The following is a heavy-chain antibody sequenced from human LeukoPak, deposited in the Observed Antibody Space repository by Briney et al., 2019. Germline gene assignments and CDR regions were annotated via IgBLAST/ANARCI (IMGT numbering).Heavy chain of an antibody. CDR3: AGTVGATDHNAFDI. J-gene: IGHJ3*02. CDR1: GGSISSYY. V-gene: IGHV4-59*01. D-gene: IGHD1-26*01. Sequence: SETLSLTCTVSGGSISSYYWSWIRQPPGKGLEWIGYIYYSGSTNYNPSLKSRVTISVDTSKNQFSLKLSSVTAADTAVYYCAGTVGATDHNAFDIWGQGTMVTVSS. CDR2: IYYSGST.